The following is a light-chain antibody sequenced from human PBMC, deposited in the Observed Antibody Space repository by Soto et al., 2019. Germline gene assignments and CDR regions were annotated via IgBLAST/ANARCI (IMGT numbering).Light chain of an antibody. V-gene: IGKV1-9*01. CDR2: AAS. J-gene: IGKJ4*01. CDR3: QQLNSYPPLT. CDR1: QGISSY. Sequence: SQLSQAPSSLSASVGDRVTITCRASQGISSYLAWYQQKPGKAPKLLIYAASTLQSGVPSRFSGSGSGTEFTITISSLQPEDFATYYCQQLNSYPPLTFGGGTMVDIK.